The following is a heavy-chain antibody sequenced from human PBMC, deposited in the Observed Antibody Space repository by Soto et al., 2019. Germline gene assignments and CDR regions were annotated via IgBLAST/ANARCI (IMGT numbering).Heavy chain of an antibody. Sequence: SQTLSLTCVISGDSVSSNSAAWNWIRQSPSRGLEWLGRTYYRSKWHNDYAVSVKSRITINPDTSKNQFSLQLNSVTPEDTAVYYCARYVRHCSSTSCYRGLYYYCYYCMEVRGQGTTVAVSS. CDR3: ARYVRHCSSTSCYRGLYYYCYYCMEV. CDR2: TYYRSKWHN. D-gene: IGHD2-2*01. J-gene: IGHJ6*02. V-gene: IGHV6-1*01. CDR1: GDSVSSNSAA.